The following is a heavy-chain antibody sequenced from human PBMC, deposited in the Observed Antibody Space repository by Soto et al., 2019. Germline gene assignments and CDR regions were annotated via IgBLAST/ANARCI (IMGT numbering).Heavy chain of an antibody. CDR1: GFTFRNYG. CDR2: IGIGSSTK. V-gene: IGHV3-48*01. J-gene: IGHJ3*01. CDR3: ARDQLYYNDISGRPLNAFDD. D-gene: IGHD3-22*01. Sequence: PGGSLRLSCAASGFTFRNYGMNWVRQAPGKGLEWVSYIGIGSSTKYYADSVKGRFTISRDNAKNSLYLQMNSLRAEDTAVYYCARDQLYYNDISGRPLNAFDDWGQGTMVTVSS.